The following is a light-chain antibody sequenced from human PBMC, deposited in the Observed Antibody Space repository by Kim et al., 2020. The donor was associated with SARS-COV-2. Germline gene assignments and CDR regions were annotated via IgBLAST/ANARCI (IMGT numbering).Light chain of an antibody. Sequence: ASIGDRVTITCRASQDISNYLVWFQQKPGKVPQRLIYAASSLQDGVPSRFSGSGSGTEFTLTISSLQPEDFATYYCLQHDTYPLTFGGGTKVDIK. V-gene: IGKV1-17*03. CDR2: AAS. J-gene: IGKJ4*01. CDR1: QDISNY. CDR3: LQHDTYPLT.